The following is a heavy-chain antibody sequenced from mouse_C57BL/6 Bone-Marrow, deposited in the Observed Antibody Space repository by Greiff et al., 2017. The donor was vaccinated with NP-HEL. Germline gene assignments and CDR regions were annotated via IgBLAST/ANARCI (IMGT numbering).Heavy chain of an antibody. CDR1: GFTFSDYY. CDR2: ISNGGGST. CDR3: ARGYYFDY. Sequence: EVKLVESGGGLVQPGGSLKLSCAASGFTFSDYYMYWVRQTPEKRLEWVAYISNGGGSTYYPDTVKGRSTISGDNSKNTLYLQVSRLKSEDTAMYYCARGYYFDYWGQGTTLTVSA. V-gene: IGHV5-12*01. J-gene: IGHJ2*01.